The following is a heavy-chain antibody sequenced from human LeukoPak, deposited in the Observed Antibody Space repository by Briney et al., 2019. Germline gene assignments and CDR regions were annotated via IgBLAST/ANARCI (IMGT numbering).Heavy chain of an antibody. D-gene: IGHD6-19*01. J-gene: IGHJ3*02. CDR2: ISSSGSTI. CDR3: AGGLAVEGYAFDI. Sequence: GGSLRLSCAASGFTFSSYWMNWVRQAPGKGLEWVSYISSSGSTIYYADSVKGRFTISRDNAKNSLYLQMNSLRAEDTAVYYCAGGLAVEGYAFDIWGQGTMVTVSS. V-gene: IGHV3-48*04. CDR1: GFTFSSYW.